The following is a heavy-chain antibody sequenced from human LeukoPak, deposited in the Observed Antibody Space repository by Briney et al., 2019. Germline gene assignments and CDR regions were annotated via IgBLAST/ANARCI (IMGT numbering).Heavy chain of an antibody. J-gene: IGHJ4*02. CDR2: VSGSVDTT. CDR3: AKSDAYDESGHPSSFEY. V-gene: IGHV3-23*01. D-gene: IGHD3-16*01. Sequence: ESLRLSCAPSLVASSSYTTGWVSQPPGEGVWCVSAVSGSVDTTYYTHSVKGRFTISRDNSKNTLYLQMDSQRAEDAAVYYCAKSDAYDESGHPSSFEYWGQGTLVTVSS. CDR1: LVASSSYT.